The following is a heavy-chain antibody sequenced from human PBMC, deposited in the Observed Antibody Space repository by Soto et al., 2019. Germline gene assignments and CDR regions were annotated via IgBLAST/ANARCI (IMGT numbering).Heavy chain of an antibody. V-gene: IGHV3-30*18. CDR3: AKDQTGXRYFDWLKPHYYYGMDV. CDR2: ISYDGSNK. Sequence: PGVSRRLSWAASGFTFSSYGMHCVRQAPGKGLEWLAVISYDGSNKYYADSVKGRFTISRDNSKNTLYLQMNSLRAEDTAVYYCAKDQTGXRYFDWLKPHYYYGMDVWGQGTTVTVSS. CDR1: GFTFSSYG. J-gene: IGHJ6*02. D-gene: IGHD3-9*01.